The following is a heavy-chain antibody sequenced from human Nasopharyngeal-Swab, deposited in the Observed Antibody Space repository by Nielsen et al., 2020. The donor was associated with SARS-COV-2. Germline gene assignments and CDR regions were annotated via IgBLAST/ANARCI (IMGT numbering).Heavy chain of an antibody. CDR3: ARETAVAGDYYFDY. J-gene: IGHJ4*02. D-gene: IGHD6-19*01. CDR1: GVTLSSYW. CDR2: INRDGGDT. Sequence: GESLKISCAASGVTLSSYWMHWVRQVAGKGLVWVSRINRDGGDTKYADSVKGRFTISRDNAKNTLYLQMNSLRVEDTAVYYCARETAVAGDYYFDYWGQGTLVAVSS. V-gene: IGHV3-74*03.